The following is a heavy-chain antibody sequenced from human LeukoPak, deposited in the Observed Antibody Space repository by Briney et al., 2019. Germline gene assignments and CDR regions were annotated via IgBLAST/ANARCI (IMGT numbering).Heavy chain of an antibody. V-gene: IGHV3-15*01. D-gene: IGHD3-22*01. CDR2: IKSKTDGGTT. Sequence: PGGSLRLSCAASGFTFSNAWMSWVRQAPGKGLEWVGRIKSKTDGGTTDYAAPVKGRFTISRDDSKNTLYLQMNSLKTEDTAVYYCTTPDYYDSSALIKGAAFDIWGQGTMVTVSS. CDR1: GFTFSNAW. CDR3: TTPDYYDSSALIKGAAFDI. J-gene: IGHJ3*02.